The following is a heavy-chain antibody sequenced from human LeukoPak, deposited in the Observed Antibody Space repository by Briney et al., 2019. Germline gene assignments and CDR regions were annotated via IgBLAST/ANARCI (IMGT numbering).Heavy chain of an antibody. CDR1: GYTFTSYA. CDR2: INTGNGNT. V-gene: IGHV1-3*04. Sequence: GASVKVSRTASGYTFTSYAMHWVRQAPGQRLECMGWINTGNGNTKYSQKFQGRVTITRDTSASTAYMDLSSLRSEDTAVYYCARNTETAIPLPYYFDYWGQGTLVTVSS. J-gene: IGHJ4*02. D-gene: IGHD2-21*02. CDR3: ARNTETAIPLPYYFDY.